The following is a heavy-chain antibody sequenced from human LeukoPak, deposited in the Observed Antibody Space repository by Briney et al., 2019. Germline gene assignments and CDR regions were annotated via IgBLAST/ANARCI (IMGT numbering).Heavy chain of an antibody. V-gene: IGHV3-74*01. Sequence: GGSLRLSCAASGFIFSSYWMHWVRQAPGKGLVWVSRINSDGSSTSYADSVKGRFTISRDNAKNTLYLQMNSLRAEDTAVYYCARDGDAYNFDFWGQGALVTVSS. CDR2: INSDGSST. J-gene: IGHJ4*02. D-gene: IGHD5-24*01. CDR1: GFIFSSYW. CDR3: ARDGDAYNFDF.